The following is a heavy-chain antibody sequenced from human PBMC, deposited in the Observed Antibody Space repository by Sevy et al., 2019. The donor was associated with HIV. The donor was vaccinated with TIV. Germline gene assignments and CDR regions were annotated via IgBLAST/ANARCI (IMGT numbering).Heavy chain of an antibody. V-gene: IGHV3-7*04. CDR2: IKEDDTVK. CDR1: GFSLESYW. CDR3: VRAIQSEGSF. Sequence: GGSLRLSCVASGFSLESYWMNWVRQAPGKPLEWVANIKEDDTVKYYVESVKGGFTISRDNGRNLGYLLMNNLKVEDTALYYCVRAIQSEGSFWGQGTRVTVSS. J-gene: IGHJ4*02. D-gene: IGHD3-3*01.